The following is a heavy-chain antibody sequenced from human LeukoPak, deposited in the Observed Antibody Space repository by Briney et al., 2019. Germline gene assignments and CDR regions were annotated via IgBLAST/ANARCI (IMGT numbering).Heavy chain of an antibody. CDR1: GFTFSSYW. CDR3: ARAYGFYDSSGYYDGGHFDY. D-gene: IGHD3-22*01. J-gene: IGHJ4*02. V-gene: IGHV3-74*01. CDR2: INSDVSST. Sequence: GGSLRLSCAASGFTFSSYWMHCVRQAPGEGLVWVSRINSDVSSTNYADSVKGRFTISRDSAKNTLYLQMNSLRAEDTAVYFCARAYGFYDSSGYYDGGHFDYWGQGTLVTVSS.